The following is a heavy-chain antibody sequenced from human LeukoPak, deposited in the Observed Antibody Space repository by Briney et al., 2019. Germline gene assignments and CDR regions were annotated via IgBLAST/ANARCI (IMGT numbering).Heavy chain of an antibody. CDR2: INHSGST. Sequence: SETLSLTCAVYGGSFSGYYWSWIRQPPGKGLERIGEINHSGSTNYNPSLKSRVTISVDTSKNQFSLKLSSVTAADTAVYYCARGLYYDFWSGHRNWFDPWGQGTLVTVSS. CDR3: ARGLYYDFWSGHRNWFDP. D-gene: IGHD3-3*01. CDR1: GGSFSGYY. J-gene: IGHJ5*02. V-gene: IGHV4-34*01.